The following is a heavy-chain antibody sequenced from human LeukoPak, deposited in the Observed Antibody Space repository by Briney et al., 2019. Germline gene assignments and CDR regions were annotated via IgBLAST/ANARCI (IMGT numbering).Heavy chain of an antibody. CDR2: INPNSGST. CDR1: GYTFTDYY. D-gene: IGHD6-19*01. CDR3: ARVVGQWLEYGPDFVAFDI. J-gene: IGHJ3*02. V-gene: IGHV1-2*02. Sequence: ASVKVSCKASGYTFTDYYLHWVRQAPGQGREGMGWINPNSGSTHYASKFQGRVTLTRDTFITTAYMELSRLRSDDTAVYYCARVVGQWLEYGPDFVAFDIWGQGTMVTVSS.